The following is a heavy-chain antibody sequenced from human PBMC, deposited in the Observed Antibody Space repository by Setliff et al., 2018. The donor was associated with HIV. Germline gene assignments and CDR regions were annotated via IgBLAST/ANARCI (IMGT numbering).Heavy chain of an antibody. CDR1: GYTFTSYG. V-gene: IGHV1-18*01. CDR2: ISDYNSNT. J-gene: IGHJ5*02. Sequence: GASVKVSCKASGYTFTSYGLSWVRQAPGQGLEWMGWISDYNSNTEYAQKLQGRVTMTKDTSTSTAYMELRSLRPDDTAVYFCARRADWFDLWGQGTRGTVSS. CDR3: ARRADWFDL.